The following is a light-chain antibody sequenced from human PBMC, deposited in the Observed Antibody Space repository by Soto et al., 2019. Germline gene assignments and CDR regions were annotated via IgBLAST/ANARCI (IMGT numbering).Light chain of an antibody. CDR1: RSNIGTIT. CDR2: GDN. Sequence: QAVVTQSPSASGTPGQRVTISCSGSRSNIGTITVNWYQHLPGTAPKLLIYGDNQRPSGVPDRFSGSKSGTSASLAINGLQSEDEADYYCALWDDSLHNWVFGGGTKVTVL. J-gene: IGLJ3*02. CDR3: ALWDDSLHNWV. V-gene: IGLV1-44*01.